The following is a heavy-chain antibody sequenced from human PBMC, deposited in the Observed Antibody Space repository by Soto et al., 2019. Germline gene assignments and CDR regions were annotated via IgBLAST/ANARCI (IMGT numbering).Heavy chain of an antibody. D-gene: IGHD1-1*01. CDR1: GGSISSGGYY. Sequence: QVQLQESGPGLVKPSQTLSLTCTVSGGSISSGGYYWSWSRQHPGKGLEWIGYIYYSGSTYYNPSLKSRVTISVDTSKNQFSLKLSSVTAADTAVYYCARGRTPHVDAFDIWGQGTMVTVSS. CDR3: ARGRTPHVDAFDI. J-gene: IGHJ3*02. V-gene: IGHV4-31*03. CDR2: IYYSGST.